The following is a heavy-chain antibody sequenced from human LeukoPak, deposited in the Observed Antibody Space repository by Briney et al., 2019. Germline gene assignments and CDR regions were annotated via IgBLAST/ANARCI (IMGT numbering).Heavy chain of an antibody. CDR3: ARGWGITLVRGPRWFDP. CDR1: GGSFSGYY. Sequence: PSETLSLTCAVYGGSFSGYYWSWIRQPPGKGLEWIGEIKHSGSTNYNPSLNSRVTISVDTSKSQFSLKLSSVTAADTAVYYCARGWGITLVRGPRWFDPWGQGTLVTVSS. J-gene: IGHJ5*02. CDR2: IKHSGST. D-gene: IGHD3-10*01. V-gene: IGHV4-34*01.